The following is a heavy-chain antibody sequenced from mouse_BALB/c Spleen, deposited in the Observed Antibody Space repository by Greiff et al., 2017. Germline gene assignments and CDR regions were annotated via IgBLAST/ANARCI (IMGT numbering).Heavy chain of an antibody. J-gene: IGHJ4*01. CDR2: INPGSGGT. V-gene: IGHV1-54*01. CDR1: GYAFTNYL. CDR3: ARPPYYYGSSYGAMDY. Sequence: LQESGAELVRPGTSVKVSCKASGYAFTNYLIEWVKQRPGQGLEWIGVINPGSGGTNYNEKFKGKATLTADKSSSTAYMQLSSLTSDDSAVYFCARPPYYYGSSYGAMDYWGQGTSVTVSS. D-gene: IGHD1-1*01.